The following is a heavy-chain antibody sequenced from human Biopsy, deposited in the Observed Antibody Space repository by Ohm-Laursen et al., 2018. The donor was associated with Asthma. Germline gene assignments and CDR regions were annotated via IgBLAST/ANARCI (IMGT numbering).Heavy chain of an antibody. J-gene: IGHJ4*02. CDR2: INSVFGTT. Sequence: SVKASCKSLGGTFNTYVIGWVRQAPGQGLEWMGGINSVFGTTTYPQKFQDRVTITADDSTSTVYMELSSLRSEDTAVYYCARKAGSCVSRTCYSLDFWGQGTLVTVSS. CDR3: ARKAGSCVSRTCYSLDF. D-gene: IGHD2-15*01. V-gene: IGHV1-69*13. CDR1: GGTFNTYV.